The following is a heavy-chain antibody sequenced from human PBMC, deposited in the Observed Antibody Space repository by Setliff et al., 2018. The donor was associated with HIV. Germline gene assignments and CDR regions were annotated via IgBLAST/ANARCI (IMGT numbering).Heavy chain of an antibody. J-gene: IGHJ4*02. D-gene: IGHD1-26*01. CDR3: ARVVYSGSYYDGYYFDY. V-gene: IGHV4-61*02. Sequence: SETLSLTCTVSGGSIRNEDYFWSWIRQPAGKGLEWIGRFYTRGNTNYNPSLKSRVTISVDTSKNQFSLKLSSVTAADTAVYYCARVVYSGSYYDGYYFDYWGQGTLVTVSS. CDR2: FYTRGNT. CDR1: GGSIRNEDYF.